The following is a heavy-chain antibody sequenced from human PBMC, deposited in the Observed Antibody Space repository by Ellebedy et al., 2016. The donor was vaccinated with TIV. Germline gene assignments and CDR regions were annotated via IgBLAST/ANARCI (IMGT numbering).Heavy chain of an antibody. D-gene: IGHD1-1*01. CDR2: IPRDSDAM. J-gene: IGHJ3*02. CDR1: GFPFSSFS. V-gene: IGHV3-48*02. CDR3: VRDLHWAFDI. Sequence: GESLKISCSASGFPFSSFSMNWVRQAPGKGLEWVSYIPRDSDAMSYADSVKGRFTISRDNAKNSLYLQMNSLRDADTAVYYCVRDLHWAFDIWGQGTVVTVSS.